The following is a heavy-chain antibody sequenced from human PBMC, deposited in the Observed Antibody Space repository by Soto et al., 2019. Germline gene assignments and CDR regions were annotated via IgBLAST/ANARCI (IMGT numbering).Heavy chain of an antibody. Sequence: QVQLQESGPGLVKPSETLSLMCTVSGDSFSNTYWSWIRQPPGKGLEYIGYIYNSGTNYNNSLKSRVTISADTSKNQFSLKLSSVTAADTALYYCARGGGSPDYWGQGTLVTVSS. CDR2: IYNSGT. CDR3: ARGGGSPDY. J-gene: IGHJ4*02. D-gene: IGHD3-10*01. CDR1: GDSFSNTY. V-gene: IGHV4-59*01.